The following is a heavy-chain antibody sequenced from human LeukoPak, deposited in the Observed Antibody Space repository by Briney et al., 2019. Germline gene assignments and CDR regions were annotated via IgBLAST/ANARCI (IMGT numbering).Heavy chain of an antibody. CDR3: ARRLTQYDCFDP. Sequence: PSETLSLTCAVSGDSISSDIWWNWVRQPPGKGLEWIGEIHHSGGINYNPSLKSRVTISLDKSKNQFSLHLNSETPEDTAVYYCARRLTQYDCFDPWGQGILVTVSS. V-gene: IGHV4-4*02. CDR1: GDSISSDIW. J-gene: IGHJ5*02. D-gene: IGHD2-2*01. CDR2: IHHSGGI.